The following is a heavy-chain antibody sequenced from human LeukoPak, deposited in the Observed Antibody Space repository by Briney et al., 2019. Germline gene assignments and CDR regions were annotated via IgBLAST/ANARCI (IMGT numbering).Heavy chain of an antibody. CDR2: IIVFFGTA. D-gene: IGHD5-12*01. V-gene: IGHV1-69*06. CDR3: ARDRSPTTAGTLDP. CDR1: GGSFGIDG. J-gene: IGHJ5*02. Sequence: GASVKVSCKASGGSFGIDGVGWVRQAPGQGLEWMGRIIVFFGTAKYAQKVQGRVTFTADTATNTAYMELSHLRFQDTAVYSCARDRSPTTAGTLDPWGQGTLVTVSS.